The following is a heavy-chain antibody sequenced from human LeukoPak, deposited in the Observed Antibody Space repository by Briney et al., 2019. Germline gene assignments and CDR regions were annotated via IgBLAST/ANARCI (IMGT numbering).Heavy chain of an antibody. CDR3: AKDLTAVAGDYFDY. J-gene: IGHJ4*02. CDR2: ISGSGGST. V-gene: IGHV3-23*01. CDR1: GFTFSSYA. D-gene: IGHD6-19*01. Sequence: GEPLKISCAASGFTFSSYAMSWVRQAPGKGLEWVAAISGSGGSTYYADSVKGRFTISRDNSKNTLYLQMNSLRAEDTAVYYCAKDLTAVAGDYFDYWGQGTLVTVSS.